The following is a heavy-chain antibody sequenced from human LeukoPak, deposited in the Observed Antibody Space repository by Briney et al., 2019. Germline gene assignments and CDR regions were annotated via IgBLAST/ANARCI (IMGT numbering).Heavy chain of an antibody. CDR1: GFTFSNYA. D-gene: IGHD4-17*01. CDR3: AKGMSAVTEIDY. CDR2: ISCSGGGT. Sequence: GGSLTLSCATSGFTFSNYAMSWVRQAPGKGLEWVSSISCSGGGTYYADSVEGRHTISGDHSKNTLYLQMNSLRVEGTAVYYCAKGMSAVTEIDYWGQGTLVSDSS. V-gene: IGHV3-23*01. J-gene: IGHJ4*02.